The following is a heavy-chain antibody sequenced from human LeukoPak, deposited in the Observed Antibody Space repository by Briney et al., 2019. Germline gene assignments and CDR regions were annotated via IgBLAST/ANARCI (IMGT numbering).Heavy chain of an antibody. Sequence: GGSLRLSCAASGFTFSDFYMSWIRQAPGKGLEWISYIRSSGSTIYYADSVKGRFTISRDNAKNSLYLQMNSLRAEDTAVYYCARDGRWFGESNVPIDYWGQGTLVTVSS. CDR3: ARDGRWFGESNVPIDY. CDR2: IRSSGSTI. V-gene: IGHV3-11*01. J-gene: IGHJ4*02. D-gene: IGHD3-10*01. CDR1: GFTFSDFY.